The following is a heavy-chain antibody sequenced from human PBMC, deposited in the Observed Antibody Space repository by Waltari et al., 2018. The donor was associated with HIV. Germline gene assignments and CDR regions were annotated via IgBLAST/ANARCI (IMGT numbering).Heavy chain of an antibody. CDR2: IFYSGST. D-gene: IGHD3-22*01. J-gene: IGHJ4*02. Sequence: QLQLQESGPGLVKPSATLSLTCPVSGGSISNTSYYWAWTRQPPGKGLEWIGNIFYSGSTYYNPSLMIRVTMSVDSSKSQFSLKLRSVTAADTAVYFCASALGYVNNGYYLAYYFDSWGQGALVTVSS. CDR1: GGSISNTSYY. CDR3: ASALGYVNNGYYLAYYFDS. V-gene: IGHV4-39*01.